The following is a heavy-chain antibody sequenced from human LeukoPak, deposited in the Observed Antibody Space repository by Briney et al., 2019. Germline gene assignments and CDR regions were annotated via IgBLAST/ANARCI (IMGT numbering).Heavy chain of an antibody. CDR2: IFYSGST. CDR1: GFTVSSNS. V-gene: IGHV4-59*02. CDR3: AKSNGYGLVDI. Sequence: PGGSLRLSCTVSGFTVSSNSWSWVRQPPGKGLEWIGNIFYSGSTYYSPSLKSRVTISLDTSRNQFSLKLNSVTAADTAVYYCAKSNGYGLVDIWGQGTMVTVSS. D-gene: IGHD3-10*01. J-gene: IGHJ3*02.